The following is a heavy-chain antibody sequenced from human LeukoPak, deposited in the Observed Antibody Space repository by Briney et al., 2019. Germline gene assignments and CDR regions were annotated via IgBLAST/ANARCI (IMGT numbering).Heavy chain of an antibody. D-gene: IGHD6-25*01. Sequence: GGSLRLSCAASGFIFSNYAMMWVRQAPGKGLEWVSSVTGSGGGTFYADSVKGRFTISRDNSQNTLYLQVNSLGAEDTAVYYCAKGAASALVDWFDPWGQETLVTVSS. V-gene: IGHV3-23*01. CDR2: VTGSGGGT. CDR3: AKGAASALVDWFDP. CDR1: GFIFSNYA. J-gene: IGHJ5*02.